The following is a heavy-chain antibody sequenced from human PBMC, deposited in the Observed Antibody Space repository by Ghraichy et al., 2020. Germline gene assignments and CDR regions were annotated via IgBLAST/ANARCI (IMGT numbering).Heavy chain of an antibody. D-gene: IGHD2-2*01. Sequence: GGSLRLSCAASGFTFSSYDMHWVRQATGKGLEWVSAIGTAGDTYYPGSVKGRFTISRENAKNSLYLQMNSLRAGDTAVYYCVRAFHGSAELDYWGQGTLVTVSS. CDR1: GFTFSSYD. J-gene: IGHJ4*02. CDR2: IGTAGDT. V-gene: IGHV3-13*01. CDR3: VRAFHGSAELDY.